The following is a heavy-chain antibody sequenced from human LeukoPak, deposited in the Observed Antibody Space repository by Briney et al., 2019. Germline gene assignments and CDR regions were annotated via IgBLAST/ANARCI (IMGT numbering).Heavy chain of an antibody. CDR3: ARGGRLVGATDLFGY. J-gene: IGHJ4*02. CDR1: GGSFSGYY. D-gene: IGHD1-26*01. V-gene: IGHV4-34*01. CDR2: INHSGST. Sequence: KASETLSLTCAVYGGSFSGYYWSWIRQPPGKGLEWIGEINHSGSTNYNPSLKSRVTISVDTSKNQFSLKLSSVTAADTAVYYCARGGRLVGATDLFGYWGQGTLVTVSS.